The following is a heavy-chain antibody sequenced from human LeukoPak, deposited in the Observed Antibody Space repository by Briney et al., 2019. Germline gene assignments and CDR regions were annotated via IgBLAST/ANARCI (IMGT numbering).Heavy chain of an antibody. CDR3: TRGITGHYRSMGGFAFDI. V-gene: IGHV4-59*02. CDR1: GASVTQHY. Sequence: SETLSLTCTVSGASVTQHYWSWIRQPPGKGLEYIGYFYYDGSTNYTSSVRLRVTILVDTSKNQFTLNLRSVTAADTAKYYCTRGITGHYRSMGGFAFDIWGQGTMVAVSS. D-gene: IGHD2-8*02. J-gene: IGHJ3*02. CDR2: FYYDGST.